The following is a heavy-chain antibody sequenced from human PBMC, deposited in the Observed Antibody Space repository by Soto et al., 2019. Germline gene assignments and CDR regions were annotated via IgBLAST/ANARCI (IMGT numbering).Heavy chain of an antibody. J-gene: IGHJ6*02. CDR1: GGSFSGYY. Sequence: SETLSLTCAVYGGSFSGYYWSWIRQPPGKGLEWIGEINHSGSTNYNPSLKSRVTISVDTSKNQFSLKLSSVTAADTAVYYCARAYYYYGMDVWGQGTTVTVS. V-gene: IGHV4-34*01. CDR3: ARAYYYYGMDV. CDR2: INHSGST.